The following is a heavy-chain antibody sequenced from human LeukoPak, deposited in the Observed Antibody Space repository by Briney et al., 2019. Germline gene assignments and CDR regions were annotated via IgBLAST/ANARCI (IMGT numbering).Heavy chain of an antibody. V-gene: IGHV3-48*01. D-gene: IGHD1-26*01. CDR2: ISSSSSTI. J-gene: IGHJ3*02. CDR1: GFTFSSYS. CDR3: ARVTLLGATGAFDI. Sequence: GGFLRLSCAASGFTFSSYSMNWVRQAPGKGLEWVSYISSSSSTIYYADSVKGRFTISRDNAKNSLYLQMNSLRAEDTAVYYCARVTLLGATGAFDIWGQGTMVTVSS.